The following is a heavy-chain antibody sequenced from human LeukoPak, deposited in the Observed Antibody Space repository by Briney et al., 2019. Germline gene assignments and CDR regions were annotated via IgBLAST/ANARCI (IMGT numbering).Heavy chain of an antibody. V-gene: IGHV4-31*03. CDR1: GGSISSGGYY. J-gene: IGHJ5*02. CDR2: IYYCGST. D-gene: IGHD4-17*01. CDR3: ARDYGNNWFDP. Sequence: SETLSLTCTVSGGSISSGGYYWSWIRQHPGKGLEWIGYIYYCGSTYYNPSLKSRVTISVDTSKNQFSLKLSSVTAADTAVYYCARDYGNNWFDPWGQGTLVTVSS.